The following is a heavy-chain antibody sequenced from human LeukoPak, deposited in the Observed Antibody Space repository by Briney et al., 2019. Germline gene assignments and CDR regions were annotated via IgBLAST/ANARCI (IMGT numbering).Heavy chain of an antibody. CDR1: GYTFTDYY. V-gene: IGHV1-2*02. CDR2: INPNTDGT. D-gene: IGHD2-21*01. CDR3: ARDLASCGGDCLNWYFDL. J-gene: IGHJ2*01. Sequence: GASVKVSCRASGYTFTDYYMHWVRQAPGQGLEWMGWINPNTDGTSYAQKFQGRVTLTRDTSISTAYMELARLRSDDTAVYYCARDLASCGGDCLNWYFDLWGRGTLVTVSS.